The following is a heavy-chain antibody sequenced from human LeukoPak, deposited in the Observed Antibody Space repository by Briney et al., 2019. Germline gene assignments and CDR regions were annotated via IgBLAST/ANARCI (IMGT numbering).Heavy chain of an antibody. CDR3: ARDASALY. CDR1: GFTFSSYS. CDR2: IKQDGSEK. V-gene: IGHV3-7*01. D-gene: IGHD6-19*01. J-gene: IGHJ4*02. Sequence: GTLRLSCVASGFTFSSYSMNWVRQAPGKGLEWVANIKQDGSEKYYVDSVKGRFTISRDNSRDSVYLQMNSLRDDDTSIYYCARDASALYWGRGTLVTVSS.